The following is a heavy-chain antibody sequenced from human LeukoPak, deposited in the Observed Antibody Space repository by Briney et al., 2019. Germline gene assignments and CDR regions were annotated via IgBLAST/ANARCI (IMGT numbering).Heavy chain of an antibody. V-gene: IGHV4-39*07. CDR1: GGSISSSSYY. D-gene: IGHD3-22*01. CDR3: ARVGYDSSGYYESKDY. CDR2: INHSGST. J-gene: IGHJ4*02. Sequence: PSETLSLTCTVSGGSISSSSYYWGWIRQPPGKGLEWIGEINHSGSTNYNPSLKSRVTISVDTSKNQFSLKLSSVTAADTAVYYCARVGYDSSGYYESKDYWGQGTLVTVSS.